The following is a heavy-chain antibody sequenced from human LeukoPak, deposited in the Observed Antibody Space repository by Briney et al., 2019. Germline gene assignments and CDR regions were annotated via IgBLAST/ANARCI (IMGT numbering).Heavy chain of an antibody. J-gene: IGHJ4*02. V-gene: IGHV3-23*01. D-gene: IGHD6-19*01. CDR3: AKDTTYSSGCPDY. CDR2: ISGSGGST. CDR1: GFTVSSNY. Sequence: GESLRLSCAASGFTVSSNYMSWVRQAPGKGLEWVSAISGSGGSTYHADSVKGRFTISRDNSKNTLYLQMNSLRAEDTAVYYCAKDTTYSSGCPDYWGQGTLVTVSS.